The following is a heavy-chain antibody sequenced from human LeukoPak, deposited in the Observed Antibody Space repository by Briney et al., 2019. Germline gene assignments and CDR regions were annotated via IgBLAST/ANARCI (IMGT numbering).Heavy chain of an antibody. CDR1: GFTFRNYW. Sequence: GGSLRLSCAASGFTFRNYWMSWVLQAPGKGLEFVANIKQEGSEKYYVDSVKGRFTISRDNAKNSLYLQMNGLRAEDTAVYYCAANGGPFDFWGQGTLVTVSA. V-gene: IGHV3-7*05. J-gene: IGHJ4*02. CDR3: AANGGPFDF. D-gene: IGHD4-23*01. CDR2: IKQEGSEK.